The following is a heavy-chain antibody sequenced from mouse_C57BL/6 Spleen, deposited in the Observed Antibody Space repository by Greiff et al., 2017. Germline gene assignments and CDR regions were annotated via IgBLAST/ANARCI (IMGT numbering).Heavy chain of an antibody. CDR2: NYPGDGDT. CDR1: GYAFSSSW. CDR3: ARTGTDYYAMDY. Sequence: QVQLQQSGPELVKPGASVKISCKASGYAFSSSWMNWVKQRPGKGLEWIGRNYPGDGDTNYNGKFKGKATLTADKSSSTAYMQLSSLTSEDSAVYFCARTGTDYYAMDYWGQGTSVTVSS. V-gene: IGHV1-82*01. D-gene: IGHD4-1*01. J-gene: IGHJ4*01.